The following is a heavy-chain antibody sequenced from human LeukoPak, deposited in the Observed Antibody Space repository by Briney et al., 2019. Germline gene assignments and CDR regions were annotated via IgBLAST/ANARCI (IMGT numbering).Heavy chain of an antibody. CDR3: ARGGSSGWTAHDAFDI. D-gene: IGHD6-19*01. J-gene: IGHJ3*02. CDR1: GESFSGYY. CDR2: ITDSGST. V-gene: IGHV4-34*01. Sequence: PSETLSLTCAVYGESFSGYYWTWIRQPPGKGLEWIGEITDSGSTNYNPSLKSRVTISVDTSKSQFSLKLSSVTAADTAVYYCARGGSSGWTAHDAFDIWGQGTMVTVSS.